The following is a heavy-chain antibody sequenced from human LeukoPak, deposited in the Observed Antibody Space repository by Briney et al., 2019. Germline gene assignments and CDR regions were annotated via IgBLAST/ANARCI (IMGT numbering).Heavy chain of an antibody. D-gene: IGHD6-13*01. CDR2: IHSGGDT. CDR3: ASPASSNWPRPFDF. CDR1: GFTFSSYS. Sequence: GGSLRLSCAASGFTFSSYSMNWVRQAPGKGLEWVSLIHSGGDTYYAGSVKGRFTISRDDSKNTLYLQMNSLRVEDTAVYYCASPASSNWPRPFDFWGQGTLVTVSP. J-gene: IGHJ4*02. V-gene: IGHV3-66*01.